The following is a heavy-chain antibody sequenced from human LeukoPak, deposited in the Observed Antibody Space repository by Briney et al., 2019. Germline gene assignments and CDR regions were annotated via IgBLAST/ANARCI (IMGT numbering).Heavy chain of an antibody. CDR1: GYSISSGYY. Sequence: PSETLSLTCTVSGYSISSGYYWGWIRQPPGKGPEWIGSIYHSGSTYYNPSLKSRVTISVDTSKNQFSLKLSSVTAADTAVYYCAHDKDYYYYYMDVWGKGTTVTVSS. V-gene: IGHV4-38-2*02. CDR2: IYHSGST. CDR3: AHDKDYYYYYMDV. J-gene: IGHJ6*03. D-gene: IGHD3-9*01.